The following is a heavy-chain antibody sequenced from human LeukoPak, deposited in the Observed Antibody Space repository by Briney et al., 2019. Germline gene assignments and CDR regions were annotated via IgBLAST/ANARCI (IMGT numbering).Heavy chain of an antibody. CDR3: SRMYSSGYYDRSFEY. D-gene: IGHD3-22*01. J-gene: IGHJ4*02. CDR2: IYYSGST. Sequence: PSQTLSLTCTVSGGSICSCDCYWSWIRQPPGKGLEWIGYIYYSGSTYYNPSLKSRVTISVDTPKNQFSLKLSSVTAADTAVKYTSRMYSSGYYDRSFEYWGQGTLVTVSS. CDR1: GGSICSCDCY. V-gene: IGHV4-30-4*01.